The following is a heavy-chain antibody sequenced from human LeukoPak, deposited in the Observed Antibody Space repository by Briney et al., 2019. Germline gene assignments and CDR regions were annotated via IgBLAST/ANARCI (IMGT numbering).Heavy chain of an antibody. CDR1: GYTFTSYY. V-gene: IGHV1-2*02. D-gene: IGHD3-3*01. J-gene: IGHJ6*02. CDR3: ARVKPAITIFGVVTRKYYYYGMDV. Sequence: ASVKVSCKASGYTFTSYYMHWVRQAPGQGLEWMGWINPNSGGTNYAQKFQGRVTMTRDTSISTAYMELSRLRSDDTAVYYCARVKPAITIFGVVTRKYYYYGMDVWGQGTTVTVSS. CDR2: INPNSGGT.